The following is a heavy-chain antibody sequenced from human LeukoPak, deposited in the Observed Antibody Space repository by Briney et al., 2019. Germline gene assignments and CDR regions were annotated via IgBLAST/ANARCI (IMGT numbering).Heavy chain of an antibody. J-gene: IGHJ6*02. V-gene: IGHV3-7*03. CDR1: GFTFSSYA. CDR3: ARGGGLDV. CDR2: INHNGNVN. D-gene: IGHD3-16*01. Sequence: GGSLRLSRAASGFTFSSYAMNWARQAPGKGLEWVASINHNGNVNYYVDSVKGRFTISRDNAKNSLYLQMSNLRAEDTAVYFCARGGGLDVWGQGATVTVSS.